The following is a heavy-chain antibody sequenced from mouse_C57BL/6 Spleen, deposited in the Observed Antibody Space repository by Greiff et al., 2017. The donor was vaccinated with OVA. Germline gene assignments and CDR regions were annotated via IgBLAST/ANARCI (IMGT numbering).Heavy chain of an antibody. CDR3: ARHEDYDPFAY. V-gene: IGHV5-6*01. J-gene: IGHJ3*01. CDR1: GFTFSSYG. CDR2: ISSGGSYT. Sequence: EVQLKESGGDLVKPGGSLKLSCAASGFTFSSYGMSWVRQTPDKRLEWVATISSGGSYTYYPDSVKGRFTISRDNAKNTLYLQMSSLKSEDTAMYYCARHEDYDPFAYWGQGTLVTVSA. D-gene: IGHD2-4*01.